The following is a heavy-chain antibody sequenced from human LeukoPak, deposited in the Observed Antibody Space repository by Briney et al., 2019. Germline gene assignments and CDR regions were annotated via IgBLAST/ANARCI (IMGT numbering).Heavy chain of an antibody. J-gene: IGHJ3*02. CDR2: IYYSGST. V-gene: IGHV4-39*01. CDR3: ASEPYGSGSFLGAFDI. D-gene: IGHD3-10*01. CDR1: DDSIRSSAYY. Sequence: SETLSLTCAVSDDSIRSSAYYWGWIRQPPGRGLEWIGSIYYSGSTYYNPSLKSRVTISIDTSKNQFSLKLSSVTAADTAVYYCASEPYGSGSFLGAFDIWGQGTMVTVSS.